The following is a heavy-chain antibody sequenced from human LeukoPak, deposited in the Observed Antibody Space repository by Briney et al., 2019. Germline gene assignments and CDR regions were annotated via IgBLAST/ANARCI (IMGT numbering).Heavy chain of an antibody. CDR1: GGTFSSYA. V-gene: IGHV1-69*01. Sequence: VSSVKVSCKASGGTFSSYAISWVRQGPGQGLEWMGGIIPIFATTNYLQKFQGRVTITADDSTSTAYMELSSLRSEDTAVYYCARGIVVGSLYYMDVWGKGTTVTVSS. CDR3: ARGIVVGSLYYMDV. D-gene: IGHD2-21*01. J-gene: IGHJ6*03. CDR2: IIPIFATT.